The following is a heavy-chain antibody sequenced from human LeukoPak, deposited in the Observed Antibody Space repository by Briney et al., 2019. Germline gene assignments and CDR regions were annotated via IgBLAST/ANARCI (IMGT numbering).Heavy chain of an antibody. V-gene: IGHV4-59*08. J-gene: IGHJ3*02. D-gene: IGHD6-19*01. CDR1: GGSISSYY. CDR2: IYYSGST. CDR3: ARLQWLVLDAFDI. Sequence: PSETLSLTCTVSGGSISSYYWSWIRQPPGKGLEWIGYIYYSGSTNYNPSLKSRVTISVDTSKNQFSLKLSSVTAADTAVYYCARLQWLVLDAFDIWGQGTLVTVSS.